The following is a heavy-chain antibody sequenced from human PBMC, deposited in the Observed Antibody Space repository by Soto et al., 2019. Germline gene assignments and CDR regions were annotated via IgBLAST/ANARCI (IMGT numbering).Heavy chain of an antibody. J-gene: IGHJ4*02. CDR1: GGSISSYY. CDR2: IYTSGST. Sequence: PSETLSLTCTVSGGSISSYYWSWIRQPAGKGLEWIGRIYTSGSTNYNPSLKSRVTMSVDTSKNQFSLELSSVTAADTAVYYCASYSIAVAGTTGIDYWGQGALVTVSS. D-gene: IGHD6-19*01. V-gene: IGHV4-4*07. CDR3: ASYSIAVAGTTGIDY.